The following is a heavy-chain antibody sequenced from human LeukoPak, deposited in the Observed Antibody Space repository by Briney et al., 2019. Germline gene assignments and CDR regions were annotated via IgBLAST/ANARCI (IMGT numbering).Heavy chain of an antibody. Sequence: PGGSLRLSCAASGFTFSSYSMNWVRQAPGKGLEWVSYISSSSSTIYYADSVKGRFTISRDNAKNSLYLQMNSLRAEDTAVYYCARDNCSSTSCPRRGWFDPWGQGTLVTVSS. CDR3: ARDNCSSTSCPRRGWFDP. CDR1: GFTFSSYS. D-gene: IGHD2-2*01. J-gene: IGHJ5*02. V-gene: IGHV3-48*01. CDR2: ISSSSSTI.